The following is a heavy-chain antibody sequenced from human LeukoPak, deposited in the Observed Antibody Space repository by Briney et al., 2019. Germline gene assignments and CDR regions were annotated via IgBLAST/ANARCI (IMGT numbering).Heavy chain of an antibody. CDR1: GDSISNGVKY. J-gene: IGHJ4*02. V-gene: IGHV4-31*03. Sequence: SETLPLTCTVSGDSISNGVKYWSWIRQHPGRGLEWIGYIYHSGRSYYNPSLKSRITMSVDTSKNQFSLNLSSVTAADTAVYYCARDQVECTGGTCQSRVGFDLWGQGTLVTVSS. D-gene: IGHD2-8*02. CDR2: IYHSGRS. CDR3: ARDQVECTGGTCQSRVGFDL.